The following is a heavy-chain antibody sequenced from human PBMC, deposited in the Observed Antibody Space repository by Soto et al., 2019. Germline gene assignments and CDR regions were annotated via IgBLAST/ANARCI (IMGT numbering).Heavy chain of an antibody. CDR2: INPGGGRT. CDR1: GFTLTTSY. CDR3: ARDRDYYKLVAPSFDS. Sequence: QVQLVQSGADVKKPGASVKVSCKASGFTLTTSYIHWVRQAPGQGLEWLGMINPGGGRTTYAQDFQGTLTMTADTPTRTFYMDLSGLTSADTAFYYCARDRDYYKLVAPSFDSWGQGTLVTVSS. V-gene: IGHV1-46*01. J-gene: IGHJ4*02. D-gene: IGHD3-22*01.